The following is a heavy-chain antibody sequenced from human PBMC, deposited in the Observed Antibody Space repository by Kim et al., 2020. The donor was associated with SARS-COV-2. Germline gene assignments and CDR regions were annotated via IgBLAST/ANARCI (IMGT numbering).Heavy chain of an antibody. Sequence: GGSLRLSCAASGFTFSSYGMHWVRQAPGKGLEWVAVIWYDGSNKYYADSVKGRFTISRDNSKNTLYLQMNSLRAEDTAVYYCARTPERSIAAAGTREYYYYYYMDVWGKGTTVTVSS. V-gene: IGHV3-33*01. J-gene: IGHJ6*03. CDR3: ARTPERSIAAAGTREYYYYYYMDV. D-gene: IGHD6-13*01. CDR1: GFTFSSYG. CDR2: IWYDGSNK.